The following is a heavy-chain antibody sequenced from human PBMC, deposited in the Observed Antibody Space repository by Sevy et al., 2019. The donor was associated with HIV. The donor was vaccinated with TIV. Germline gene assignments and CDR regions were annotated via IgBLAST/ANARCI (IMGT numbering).Heavy chain of an antibody. J-gene: IGHJ6*02. D-gene: IGHD2-21*01. Sequence: GGSLRLSCAASGFSFNDHAMHWVRQVPGKGLEWVSGVSWNSRNIGYADSVKGRFTISRDNANHFLYLEMNSLRPEDTAFCYCAKDINRGCDGINCYPYYYYFYGLDVWGQGTTVTVSS. CDR3: AKDINRGCDGINCYPYYYYFYGLDV. V-gene: IGHV3-9*01. CDR2: VSWNSRNI. CDR1: GFSFNDHA.